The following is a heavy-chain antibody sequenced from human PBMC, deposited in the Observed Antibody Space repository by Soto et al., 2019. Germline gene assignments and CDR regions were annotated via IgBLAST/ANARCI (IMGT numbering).Heavy chain of an antibody. CDR1: GGTFSSYT. CDR2: IIPILGIA. J-gene: IGHJ6*03. CDR3: ALITVFGVVISPKGDYYYMDV. V-gene: IGHV1-69*02. Sequence: SVKVSCKASGGTFSSYTISWVRQAPGQGLEWMGRIIPILGIANYAQKFQGRVTITADKSTSTAYMELSSLRSEDTAVYYCALITVFGVVISPKGDYYYMDVWGKGTTVTVSS. D-gene: IGHD3-3*01.